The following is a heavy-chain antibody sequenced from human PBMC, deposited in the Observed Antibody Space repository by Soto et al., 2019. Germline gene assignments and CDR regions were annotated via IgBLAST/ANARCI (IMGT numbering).Heavy chain of an antibody. CDR3: TTEYYYDSSGYDAFDI. CDR1: GFTFGDYA. Sequence: PGGSLRLSCTASGFTFGDYAMSWFRQAPGKGLEWVGFIRSKAYGGTTEYAASVKGRFTISRDDSKSIAYLQMNSLKTEDTAVYYCTTEYYYDSSGYDAFDIWGQGTMVTVS. CDR2: IRSKAYGGTT. V-gene: IGHV3-49*03. D-gene: IGHD3-22*01. J-gene: IGHJ3*02.